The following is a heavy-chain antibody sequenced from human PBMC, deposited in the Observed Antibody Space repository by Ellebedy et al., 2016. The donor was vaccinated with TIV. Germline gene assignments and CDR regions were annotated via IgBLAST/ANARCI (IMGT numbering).Heavy chain of an antibody. CDR2: ISGSGDGT. D-gene: IGHD6-6*01. CDR3: ARGTSGKGSSCFDY. Sequence: PGGSLRLSCAASGLTFSNHAMNWVRQAPGKGLEWVSSISGSGDGTNYADSVKGRFTVSRDNSQNTLYLQMNSLRAEDTAVYYCARGTSGKGSSCFDYWGQGTLVTVSS. V-gene: IGHV3-23*01. CDR1: GLTFSNHA. J-gene: IGHJ4*02.